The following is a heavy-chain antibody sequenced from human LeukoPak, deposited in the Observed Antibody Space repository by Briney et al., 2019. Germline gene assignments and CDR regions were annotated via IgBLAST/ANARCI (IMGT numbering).Heavy chain of an antibody. V-gene: IGHV1-69*13. CDR2: VIPIFGTA. D-gene: IGHD3-22*01. J-gene: IGHJ4*02. CDR1: GGTFSSYA. CDR3: ARGHDSSGSNFDY. Sequence: SVKVSCKASGGTFSSYAISWVRQAPGQGLEWMGGVIPIFGTANYAQKFQGRVTITADESTSTAYMELSSLRSEDTAVYYCARGHDSSGSNFDYWGQGTLVTVSS.